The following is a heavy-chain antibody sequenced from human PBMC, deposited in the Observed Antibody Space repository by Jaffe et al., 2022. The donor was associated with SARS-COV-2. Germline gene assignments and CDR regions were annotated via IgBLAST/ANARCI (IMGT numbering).Heavy chain of an antibody. V-gene: IGHV4-59*01. J-gene: IGHJ3*02. CDR2: SYYSGST. CDR3: ARRRRQPSGGDAFDI. Sequence: QVQLQESGPGLVKPSETLSLTCTVSGGPINNYYWNWIRQSPGKGLEWIGYSYYSGSTNYNPSVKSRVTISVDTSKNQFSLKLSSVTAADTAVYYCARRRRQPSGGDAFDIWGQGTTVTVSS. CDR1: GGPINNYY. D-gene: IGHD3-10*01.